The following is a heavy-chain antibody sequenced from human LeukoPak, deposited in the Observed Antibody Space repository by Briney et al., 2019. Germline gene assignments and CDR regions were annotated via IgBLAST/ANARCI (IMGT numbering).Heavy chain of an antibody. Sequence: GVSLKIACKGSGYSFTSYWIGWVPQMPRKALEWMGILYPGYSDTRYSPSFQGQVTISADKSISTAYLQWSSLKASDTAMYYCARRVNRAAADYWGQGTLVTVSS. CDR1: GYSFTSYW. CDR2: LYPGYSDT. J-gene: IGHJ4*02. D-gene: IGHD6-13*01. CDR3: ARRVNRAAADY. V-gene: IGHV5-51*01.